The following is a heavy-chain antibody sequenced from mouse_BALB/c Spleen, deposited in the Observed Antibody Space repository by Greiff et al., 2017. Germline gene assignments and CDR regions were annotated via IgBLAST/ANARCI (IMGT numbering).Heavy chain of an antibody. CDR3: ARAYDGYYGV. CDR1: GFTFTDYY. D-gene: IGHD2-3*01. Sequence: EVQGVESGGGLVQPGGSLRLSCATSGFTFTDYYMSWVRQPPGKALEWLGFIRNKANGYTTEYSASVKGRFTISRDNSQSILYLQMNTLRAEDSATYYCARAYDGYYGVWGAGTTVTVSS. V-gene: IGHV7-3*02. J-gene: IGHJ1*01. CDR2: IRNKANGYTT.